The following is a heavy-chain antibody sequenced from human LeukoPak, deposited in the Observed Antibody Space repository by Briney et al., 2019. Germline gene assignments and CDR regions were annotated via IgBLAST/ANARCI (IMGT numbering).Heavy chain of an antibody. D-gene: IGHD6-19*01. CDR1: GGSISSSSYY. Sequence: SQTLSLTCTVSGGSISSSSYYWGWIRQPPGKGLEWIGEINHSGSTNYNPSLKSRVTISVDTSKNQFSLKLSSVTAADTAVYYCARGHRMAVAAYWGQGTLVTVSS. CDR2: INHSGST. CDR3: ARGHRMAVAAY. V-gene: IGHV4-39*07. J-gene: IGHJ4*02.